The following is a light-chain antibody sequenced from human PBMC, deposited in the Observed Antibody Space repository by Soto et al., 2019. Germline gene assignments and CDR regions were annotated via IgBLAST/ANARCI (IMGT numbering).Light chain of an antibody. V-gene: IGKV1-5*01. CDR3: QQYKSYSRM. CDR1: QSISDW. CDR2: DAS. J-gene: IGKJ1*01. Sequence: DIQMTQSPSTLSASVGDRVTITCRASQSISDWLAWYQQKPGKAPKLLIFDASSLESGVPPRFTGSGSGTEFTLTISSLQPEDFATYYCQQYKSYSRMFGQGTKVDIK.